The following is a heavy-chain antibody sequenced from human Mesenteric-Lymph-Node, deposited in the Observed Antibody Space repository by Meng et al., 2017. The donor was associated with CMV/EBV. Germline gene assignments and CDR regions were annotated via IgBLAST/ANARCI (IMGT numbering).Heavy chain of an antibody. Sequence: GGSLKISCAASGFTVSSNYMSWVRQAPGKGLEWVSVIYSGGSTYYADSVKGRFTISRDNSKNTLYLQMNSLRAEDTAVYYCARSPLWFGESPFDYWGQGTLVTVSS. CDR1: GFTVSSNY. CDR3: ARSPLWFGESPFDY. J-gene: IGHJ4*02. V-gene: IGHV3-53*01. CDR2: IYSGGST. D-gene: IGHD3-10*01.